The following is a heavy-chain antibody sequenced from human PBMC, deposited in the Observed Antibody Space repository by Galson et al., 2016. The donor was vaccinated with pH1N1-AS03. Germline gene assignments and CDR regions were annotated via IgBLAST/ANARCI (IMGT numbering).Heavy chain of an antibody. CDR3: ARERGSGYGLFDYYYGMDV. D-gene: IGHD5-12*01. V-gene: IGHV1-3*01. CDR2: INAGNGNT. CDR1: GYTFTSYA. J-gene: IGHJ6*02. Sequence: SVKVSCKASGYTFTSYAMHWVRQAPGQRLGWMGWINAGNGNTKYSQKFQGRVTITRDTSASTAYMELSSLRSEDTAVYYCARERGSGYGLFDYYYGMDVWGQGTTVTVSS.